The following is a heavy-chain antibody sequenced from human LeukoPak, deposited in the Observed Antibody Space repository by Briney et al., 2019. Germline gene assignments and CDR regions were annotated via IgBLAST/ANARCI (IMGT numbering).Heavy chain of an antibody. D-gene: IGHD3-22*01. V-gene: IGHV1-69*13. J-gene: IGHJ4*02. CDR3: ARSPYYYDSSGYLYFDY. Sequence: SVKVSCKASGGTFSSYAISWVRQAPGQGLEWMGGIIPIFGTANYAQKFQGRVTITADESTSTAYMELSSLRSEDTAVYYCARSPYYYDSSGYLYFDYWGQGTLVTVSP. CDR1: GGTFSSYA. CDR2: IIPIFGTA.